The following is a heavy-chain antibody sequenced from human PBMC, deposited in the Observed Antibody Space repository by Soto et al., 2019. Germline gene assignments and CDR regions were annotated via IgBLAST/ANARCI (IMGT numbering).Heavy chain of an antibody. CDR1: GFTFSSYS. J-gene: IGHJ6*02. Sequence: GGSLRLSCAASGFTFSSYSMNWVRQAPGKGLEWVSSISSSSSYIYYADSVKGRFTISRDNAKNSLYLQMNSLRAEDTAVYYCARDFHGYNPNYGMDVWGQGTTLTVSS. D-gene: IGHD3-10*01. CDR3: ARDFHGYNPNYGMDV. V-gene: IGHV3-21*01. CDR2: ISSSSSYI.